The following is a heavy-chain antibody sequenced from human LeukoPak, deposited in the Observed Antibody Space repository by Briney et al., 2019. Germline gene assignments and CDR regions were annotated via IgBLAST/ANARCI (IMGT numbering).Heavy chain of an antibody. J-gene: IGHJ4*02. CDR3: ARVGGRTVVVDY. CDR1: GYTFTGYY. CDR2: INPNSGGT. D-gene: IGHD4-23*01. Sequence: GASVKVSCKASGYTFTGYYMHWVRQAPGQGLEWMGWINPNSGGTNYAQKLQGRVTMTTDTSTSTAYMELRSLRSDDTAVYYCARVGGRTVVVDYWGQGTLDTVSS. V-gene: IGHV1-2*02.